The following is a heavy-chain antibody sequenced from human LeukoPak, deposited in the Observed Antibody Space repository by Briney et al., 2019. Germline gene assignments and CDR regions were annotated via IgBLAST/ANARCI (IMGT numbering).Heavy chain of an antibody. CDR1: GFTFSSYG. D-gene: IGHD2-2*01. J-gene: IGHJ4*02. V-gene: IGHV3-30*03. CDR2: ISYDGSNK. Sequence: PGGSLRLSCAASGFTFSSYGMHWVRQAPGKGLEWVAVISYDGSNKYYADSVKGRFTISRDNSKNTLYLQMNSLRAEDTAVYYCAVSQKLDYRSSTSCYYPLDYWGQGTLVTVSS. CDR3: AVSQKLDYRSSTSCYYPLDY.